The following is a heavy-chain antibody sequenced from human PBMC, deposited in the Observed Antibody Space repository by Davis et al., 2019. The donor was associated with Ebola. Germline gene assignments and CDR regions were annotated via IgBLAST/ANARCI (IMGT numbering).Heavy chain of an antibody. CDR1: GFIFSSYV. Sequence: PAGSLSLSCAASGFIFSSYVLSWVRRAPGKGLEWVSTLGLRADTYYADSLKGRFTISIDNSKNTLHLQLNSLRVEDTAIYYCAKDTSNVWVDVWGQGTMVTVSS. D-gene: IGHD6-19*01. V-gene: IGHV3-23*01. CDR2: LGLRADT. CDR3: AKDTSNVWVDV. J-gene: IGHJ3*01.